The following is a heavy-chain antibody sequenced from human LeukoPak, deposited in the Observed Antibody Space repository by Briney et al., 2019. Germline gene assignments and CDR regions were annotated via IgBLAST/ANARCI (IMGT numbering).Heavy chain of an antibody. CDR3: ARGGRDP. D-gene: IGHD3-16*01. Sequence: ASVKVSCKASRYTFTTYNVHWVRQAPGQRLEWMGWINAANGNTKSSQKFQGRVTMTRNTSISTAYMELSSLRSEDTAVYYCARGGRDPWGQGTLVTVSS. J-gene: IGHJ5*02. CDR2: INAANGNT. CDR1: RYTFTTYN. V-gene: IGHV1-3*01.